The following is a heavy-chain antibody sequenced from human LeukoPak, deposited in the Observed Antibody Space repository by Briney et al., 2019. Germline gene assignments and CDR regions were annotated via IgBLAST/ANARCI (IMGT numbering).Heavy chain of an antibody. CDR1: GFTFNSYG. D-gene: IGHD3-16*01. CDR2: IRYDGSNK. V-gene: IGHV3-30*02. CDR3: AKDMLLVVPL. Sequence: GGSLRLSCAASGFTFNSYGMHWVRQAPGKGLEWVAFIRYDGSNKYYADSVKGRFTISRDNSKNTLYLQMNSLRAEDTAVYYCAKDMLLVVPLWGQGTLVTVSS. J-gene: IGHJ4*02.